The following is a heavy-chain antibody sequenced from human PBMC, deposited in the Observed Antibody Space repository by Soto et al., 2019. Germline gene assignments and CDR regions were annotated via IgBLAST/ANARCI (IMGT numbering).Heavy chain of an antibody. J-gene: IGHJ4*02. CDR2: VNPILSMS. V-gene: IGHV1-69*02. CDR1: GVTLNSYS. D-gene: IGHD3-10*01. Sequence: QVQLVQSGAEVKRPGSSVKVSCKASGVTLNSYSINWVRQAPGVGLEWVGRVNPILSMSNYAQRFQGRVTMTADKSTSTAYMELRSLRSEDTAIYYCASSYGSGYRAFDYWGQGALVTVSS. CDR3: ASSYGSGYRAFDY.